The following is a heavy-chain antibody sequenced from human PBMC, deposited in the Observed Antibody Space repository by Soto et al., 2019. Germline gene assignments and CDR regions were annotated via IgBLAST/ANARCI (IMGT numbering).Heavy chain of an antibody. CDR2: IIPIIRIE. J-gene: IGHJ4*03. CDR3: ARGRDGDYGGFDD. V-gene: IGHV1-69*02. D-gene: IGHD4-17*01. CDR1: GGTFSGYT. Sequence: VQLVQSGAEVKKPGSSVKVSCRSSGGTFSGYTSSWARQAPGQGREWMGRIIPIIRIENYEQKFQGRGTITANKSPRTAYLELSSLRSEETAVYYCARGRDGDYGGFDDWGQWTLVTVSS.